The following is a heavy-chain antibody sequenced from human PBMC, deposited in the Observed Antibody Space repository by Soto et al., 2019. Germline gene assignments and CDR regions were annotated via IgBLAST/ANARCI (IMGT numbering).Heavy chain of an antibody. CDR3: ARDALVVAANRDAFDI. D-gene: IGHD2-15*01. CDR2: IYYSGST. Sequence: SETLSLTCAVSGGSISSSSYCWSWIRQPPGKGLEWIGSIYYSGSTYYNPSLKSRVTISVDTSKNQFSLKLSSVTAEDTAVYYCARDALVVAANRDAFDIWGQGTMVTVSS. J-gene: IGHJ3*02. V-gene: IGHV4-39*02. CDR1: GGSISSSSYC.